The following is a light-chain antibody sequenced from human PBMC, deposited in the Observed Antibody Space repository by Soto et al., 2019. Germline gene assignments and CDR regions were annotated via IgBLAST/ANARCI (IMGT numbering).Light chain of an antibody. CDR1: QDISNY. J-gene: IGKJ4*01. Sequence: DIQMTQSPSSLSASVGDRVTITCQASQDISNYLNWYQQKPGKAPKLLIYDASNLETGVPSRFSGSGSGTDFTFTISSLQPEDIATYYCQQYDFSHTFGGGTKVEIK. CDR2: DAS. V-gene: IGKV1-33*01. CDR3: QQYDFSHT.